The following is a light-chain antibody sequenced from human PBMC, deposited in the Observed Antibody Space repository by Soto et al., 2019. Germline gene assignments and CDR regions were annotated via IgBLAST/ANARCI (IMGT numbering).Light chain of an antibody. Sequence: VRRQSPATLSVSPGGRATLSCRASQSISGTLAWYQQKPGQAPRLLIYGASTRATGIPARFSGSGSGTEFTLTISSLQFEDFAVYYCQQYNNWPGTFGQGTKVDIK. CDR3: QQYNNWPGT. J-gene: IGKJ1*01. CDR1: QSISGT. CDR2: GAS. V-gene: IGKV3-15*01.